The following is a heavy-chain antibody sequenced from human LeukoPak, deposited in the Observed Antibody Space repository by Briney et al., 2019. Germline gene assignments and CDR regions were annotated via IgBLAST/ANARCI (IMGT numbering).Heavy chain of an antibody. D-gene: IGHD5-24*01. CDR3: ARGRRDGYNLEYFDK. CDR2: FYYSGST. J-gene: IGHJ4*02. Sequence: SSETLSLTCTVSGVSITSSSYYWGWIRQPPGKGLQWIGSFYYSGSTYYNPSLKSRVTIYVDTSKNQFSLKLSSVTAADTAVYYCARGRRDGYNLEYFDKWGQGTLVTVSS. CDR1: GVSITSSSYY. V-gene: IGHV4-39*01.